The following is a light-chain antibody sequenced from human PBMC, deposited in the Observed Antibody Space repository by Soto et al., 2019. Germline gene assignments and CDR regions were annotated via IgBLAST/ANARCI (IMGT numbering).Light chain of an antibody. CDR3: PSYDSRLSDVV. V-gene: IGLV1-40*01. Sequence: QSVLTQPPSVSGAPGQRVTISCTGSSSNIGAGYDVHWYQQLPGTAPKLLIYGNSNRPSGVPDRFSGSKSGTSASLAITGLQAEDEADYYCPSYDSRLSDVVFGGGTKLTVL. J-gene: IGLJ2*01. CDR1: SSNIGAGYD. CDR2: GNS.